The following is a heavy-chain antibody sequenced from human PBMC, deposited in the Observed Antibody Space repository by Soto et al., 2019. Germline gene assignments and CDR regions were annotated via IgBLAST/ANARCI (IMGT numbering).Heavy chain of an antibody. Sequence: ASVKVSCKASGYTFTGYYMHWVRQAPGQGLEWMGWINPNSGGTNYAQKFQGWVTMTRDTSISTAYMELSRLRSDDTAVYYCARESGIAAAGRGAGFDYWGQGTLVTVSS. CDR1: GYTFTGYY. D-gene: IGHD6-13*01. CDR2: INPNSGGT. V-gene: IGHV1-2*04. J-gene: IGHJ4*02. CDR3: ARESGIAAAGRGAGFDY.